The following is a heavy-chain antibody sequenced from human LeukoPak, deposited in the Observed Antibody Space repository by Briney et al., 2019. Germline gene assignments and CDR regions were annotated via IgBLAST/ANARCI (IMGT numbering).Heavy chain of an antibody. Sequence: GGSLRLSCAASGFTFSSYGMHWVRQAPGKGLAWVSGISGSGDSTYYADSVRGRFTISRDNSKNTLFLQMNSLRAEDTAVYYCAKADRRSDLPYYFDYWGQGTLVTVSS. V-gene: IGHV3-23*01. CDR1: GFTFSSYG. CDR2: ISGSGDST. CDR3: AKADRRSDLPYYFDY. J-gene: IGHJ4*02.